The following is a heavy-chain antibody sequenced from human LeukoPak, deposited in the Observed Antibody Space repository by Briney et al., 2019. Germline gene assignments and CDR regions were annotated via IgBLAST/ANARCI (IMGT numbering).Heavy chain of an antibody. J-gene: IGHJ5*02. CDR2: INPTGGST. CDR3: ARDNSVGDNAWWFEP. Sequence: ASVKVSCKASGYTFTSYYMRWVRQAPGQGLEWMGLINPTGGSTGYAQEFQGRGSMTRDLSTSTDYMELSSLRSEDTAIYYCARDNSVGDNAWWFEPWGQGTLVTVSS. V-gene: IGHV1-46*01. D-gene: IGHD1-26*01. CDR1: GYTFTSYY.